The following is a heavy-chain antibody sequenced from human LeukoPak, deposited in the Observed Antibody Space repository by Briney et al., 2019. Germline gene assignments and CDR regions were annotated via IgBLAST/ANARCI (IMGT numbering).Heavy chain of an antibody. Sequence: ASVKVSCKASGYTFTTYGVNWLRQAPGQGLEWMGWINTNTGNPTYAQGFTGRFVFSLDTSVSTAYLQIGSLKAEDTAVYYCARDNYYHYDYWGQGTLVTVSS. D-gene: IGHD3-10*01. CDR1: GYTFTTYG. V-gene: IGHV7-4-1*01. CDR3: ARDNYYHYDY. J-gene: IGHJ4*02. CDR2: INTNTGNP.